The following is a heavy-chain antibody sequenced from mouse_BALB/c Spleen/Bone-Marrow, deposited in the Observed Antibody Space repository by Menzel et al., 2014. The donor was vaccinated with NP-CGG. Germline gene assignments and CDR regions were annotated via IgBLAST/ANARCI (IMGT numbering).Heavy chain of an antibody. CDR3: ARYGGRSYDGFAY. J-gene: IGHJ3*01. Sequence: QVQLQQPGAELAKPGASVKMSCKASGYTFTIYWMHWVKQRPGQGLEWIGYINPSTGYTEYNQKFKDKATLTADKSSSTANMQLSSMTSEDSAVYYCARYGGRSYDGFAYWGQGTLVTVSA. V-gene: IGHV1-7*01. CDR1: GYTFTIYW. CDR2: INPSTGYT. D-gene: IGHD2-12*01.